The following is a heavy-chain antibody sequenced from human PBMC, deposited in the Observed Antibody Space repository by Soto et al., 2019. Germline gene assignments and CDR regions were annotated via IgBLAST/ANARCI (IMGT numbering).Heavy chain of an antibody. CDR3: ARDKGSSGWDYYFDY. Sequence: VQLLESGGGLVKPGGSLRLSCAASGFTFSSYSMNWVRQAPGKGLEWVSSISSSSSYIYYADSVKGRFTISRDNAKNSLYLQMNSLRAEDTAVYYWARDKGSSGWDYYFDYWGQVPLVTVSS. CDR1: GFTFSSYS. J-gene: IGHJ4*02. CDR2: ISSSSSYI. V-gene: IGHV3-21*01. D-gene: IGHD6-19*01.